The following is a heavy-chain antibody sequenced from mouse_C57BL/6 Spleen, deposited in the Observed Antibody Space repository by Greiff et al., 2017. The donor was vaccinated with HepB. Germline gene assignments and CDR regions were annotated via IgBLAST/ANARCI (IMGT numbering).Heavy chain of an antibody. Sequence: QVQLKQSGPELVKPGASVKISCKASGYSFTSYYIHWVKQRPGQGLEWIGWIYPGSGNTKYNEKFKGKATLTADTSSSTAYMQLSSLTSEDSAVYYCARWSVVAPLDYWGQGTTLTVSS. CDR2: IYPGSGNT. CDR1: GYSFTSYY. V-gene: IGHV1-66*01. CDR3: ARWSVVAPLDY. J-gene: IGHJ2*01. D-gene: IGHD1-1*01.